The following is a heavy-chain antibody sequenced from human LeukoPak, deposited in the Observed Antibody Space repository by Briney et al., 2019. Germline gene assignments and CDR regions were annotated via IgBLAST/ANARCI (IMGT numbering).Heavy chain of an antibody. CDR3: ARESWDTMVRGAAFDQ. V-gene: IGHV4-59*01. CDR1: GGTISSYY. D-gene: IGHD3-10*01. Sequence: SETLSLTCTVSGGTISSYYWTWIRQPPGKGLEWIGYIYYTGITNYNPSLKSRATISVDTSHNQLSLKLNSVTAADTAVYYCARESWDTMVRGAAFDQWGQGTLITVSS. J-gene: IGHJ4*02. CDR2: IYYTGIT.